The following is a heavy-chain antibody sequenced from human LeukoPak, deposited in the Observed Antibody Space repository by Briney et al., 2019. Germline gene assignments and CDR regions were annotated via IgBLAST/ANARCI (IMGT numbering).Heavy chain of an antibody. CDR1: GGSVSSGGYS. J-gene: IGHJ3*02. Sequence: SQTLSLTCTVSGGSVSSGGYSWSWIRQPAGKGLEWIGRIYTSGSTNYNPSLKSRVTMSVDTSKNQFSLKLSSVTAADTAVYYCARPSTYYYGSGSYDYAFDIWGQGTMVTVSS. V-gene: IGHV4-61*02. D-gene: IGHD3-10*01. CDR2: IYTSGST. CDR3: ARPSTYYYGSGSYDYAFDI.